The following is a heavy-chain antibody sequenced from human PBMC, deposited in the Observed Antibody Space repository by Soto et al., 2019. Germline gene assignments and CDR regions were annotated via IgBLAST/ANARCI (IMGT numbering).Heavy chain of an antibody. CDR3: AKDLGYDGSGIEI. CDR2: TSGSGDTT. CDR1: GFTFSNYG. V-gene: IGHV3-23*01. D-gene: IGHD3-10*01. Sequence: EVQLLESGGGLLQPGGSLRLSCAASGFTFSNYGMSWVRQAPGKGLEWVAATSGSGDTTYYADSVKGRFTISRDNSKNTLYVQINSLRADDTAVYYCAKDLGYDGSGIEIWGQGTLVTVS. J-gene: IGHJ4*02.